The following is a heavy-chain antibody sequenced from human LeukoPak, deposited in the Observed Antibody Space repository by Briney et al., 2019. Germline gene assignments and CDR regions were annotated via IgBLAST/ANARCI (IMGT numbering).Heavy chain of an antibody. CDR3: ARAAGLRFLEWLYYFDY. CDR2: IKQDGSEK. V-gene: IGHV3-7*01. Sequence: GGSLRLSCAASGFTFSSYWMSWVRLAPGKGLEWVANIKQDGSEKYYVDSVKGRFTISRDNAKNSLYLQMYSLRAEDTAVYYCARAAGLRFLEWLYYFDYWGQGTLVTVSS. J-gene: IGHJ4*02. CDR1: GFTFSSYW. D-gene: IGHD3-3*01.